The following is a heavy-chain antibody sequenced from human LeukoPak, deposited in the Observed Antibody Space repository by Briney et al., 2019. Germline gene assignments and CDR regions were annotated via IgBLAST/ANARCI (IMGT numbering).Heavy chain of an antibody. CDR1: GFTFSSYS. Sequence: GGSLRLSCAASGFTFSSYSMNWVRQAPGKGVEWVSAISSSSSYIYYADSVKGRFTISRDNAKNSLYLQMNSLRAEDTAVYYCARDYSSTSCYTGRCWGQGTLVTVSS. CDR3: ARDYSSTSCYTGRC. CDR2: ISSSSSYI. D-gene: IGHD2-2*02. V-gene: IGHV3-21*01. J-gene: IGHJ4*02.